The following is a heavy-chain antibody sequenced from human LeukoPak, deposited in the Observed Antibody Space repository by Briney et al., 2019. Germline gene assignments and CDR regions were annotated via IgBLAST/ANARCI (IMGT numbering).Heavy chain of an antibody. Sequence: SETLSLTCTVSGGSISSYFWSWIRQPPGKGLEWIGYIYYSGSTNYNPSLKSRVTISVDTSKNQLSLKLSSVTAADTAVYYCARGVDYATLDYWGQGTLVTVSS. CDR3: ARGVDYATLDY. V-gene: IGHV4-59*01. CDR1: GGSISSYF. D-gene: IGHD4-17*01. CDR2: IYYSGST. J-gene: IGHJ4*02.